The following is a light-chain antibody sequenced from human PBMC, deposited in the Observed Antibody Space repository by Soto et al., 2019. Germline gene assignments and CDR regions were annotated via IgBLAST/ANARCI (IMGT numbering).Light chain of an antibody. Sequence: QSVLTQPPSVSAAPGQKVTISCSGSSSNIGNNYVSWYQQLTGTAPKLLIYDSNKRPSGIPDRFSGSKSGTSATLGITGLQNGDEADDYCGTWDSSLSAVVFGGGTKLTVL. V-gene: IGLV1-51*01. CDR1: SSNIGNNY. CDR2: DSN. J-gene: IGLJ2*01. CDR3: GTWDSSLSAVV.